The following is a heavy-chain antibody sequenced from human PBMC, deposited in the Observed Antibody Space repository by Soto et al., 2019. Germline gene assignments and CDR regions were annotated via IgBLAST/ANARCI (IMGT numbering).Heavy chain of an antibody. Sequence: GGSLRLSCAASGFTFSSYAMSWVRQAPGKGLEWVSAISGSGGSTYYADSVKGRFTISRDNSKNTLYLQMNSLRAEDTAVYYCAKTGGYYDFWSGYSYFDYCGQGTLVTVSS. CDR3: AKTGGYYDFWSGYSYFDY. J-gene: IGHJ4*02. CDR2: ISGSGGST. CDR1: GFTFSSYA. D-gene: IGHD3-3*01. V-gene: IGHV3-23*01.